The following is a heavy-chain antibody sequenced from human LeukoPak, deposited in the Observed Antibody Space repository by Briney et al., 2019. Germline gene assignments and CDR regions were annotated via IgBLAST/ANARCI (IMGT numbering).Heavy chain of an antibody. CDR3: ARVIAGPDYFDY. D-gene: IGHD3-16*02. CDR2: ISYDGSNK. V-gene: IGHV3-30*03. J-gene: IGHJ4*02. Sequence: GGSLRLSCAVSGFTVNSNYMNWVRQAPGKGLEWVAVISYDGSNKYYADSVKGRFTISRDNSKNTLYLQMNSLRAEDTAVYYCARVIAGPDYFDYWGQGTLVTVSS. CDR1: GFTVNSNY.